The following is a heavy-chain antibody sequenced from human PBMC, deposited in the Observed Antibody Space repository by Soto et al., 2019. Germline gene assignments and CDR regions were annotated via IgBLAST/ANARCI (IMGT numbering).Heavy chain of an antibody. V-gene: IGHV3-33*01. D-gene: IGHD6-19*01. CDR1: GFTFSNYG. J-gene: IGHJ4*02. CDR2: IWYDGSNK. Sequence: GGSLRLSCAASGFTFSNYGMHWVRQAPGKGLEWVAVIWYDGSNKYYADSAKGRFTISRDNSKNTLYLKMNSLRAEDTAVYYCARGLIAVAGSIDYWGQGTLVTVSS. CDR3: ARGLIAVAGSIDY.